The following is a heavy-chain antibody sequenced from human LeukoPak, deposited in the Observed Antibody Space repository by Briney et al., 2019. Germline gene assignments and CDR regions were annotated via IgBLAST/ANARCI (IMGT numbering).Heavy chain of an antibody. CDR1: GYTFTSYY. CDR3: AKDKDSSLRITGTTKRTGTTDY. V-gene: IGHV1-46*01. J-gene: IGHJ4*02. CDR2: INPSGGST. Sequence: ASVKVSCKASGYTFTSYYMHWVRQAPGQGLEWMGIINPSGGSTSYAQKFQGRVTMTRDMSTSTVYMELSSLRSEDTAVYYCAKDKDSSLRITGTTKRTGTTDYWGQGTLVTVSS. D-gene: IGHD1-20*01.